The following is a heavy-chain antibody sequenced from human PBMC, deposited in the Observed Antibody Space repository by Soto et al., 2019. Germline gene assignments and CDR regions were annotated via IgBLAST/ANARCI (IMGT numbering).Heavy chain of an antibody. Sequence: ASVKVSCKTSGYSFTGYSVHWVRQAPGHGPEWMGWINPKSGGTKYAQKFQGRVTMTRDTSISTVFMELSRVTSDDTAVYYCAREVLSRWKLITAKPFDYLAQGSLVTLCS. V-gene: IGHV1-2*02. CDR3: AREVLSRWKLITAKPFDY. CDR1: GYSFTGYS. CDR2: INPKSGGT. J-gene: IGHJ4*02. D-gene: IGHD1-1*01.